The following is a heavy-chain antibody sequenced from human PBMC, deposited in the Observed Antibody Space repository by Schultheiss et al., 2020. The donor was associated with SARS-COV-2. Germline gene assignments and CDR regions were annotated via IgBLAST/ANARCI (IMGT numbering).Heavy chain of an antibody. CDR3: ARDNYGYYYGSGSYRGDAFDI. D-gene: IGHD3-10*01. Sequence: GESLKISCAASGFTFSSYAMSWVRQAPGKGLEWVSAISGSGGSTYYADSVKGRFTISRDNSKNTLYLQMNSLRAEDTAVYYCARDNYGYYYGSGSYRGDAFDIWGQGTMVTVSS. V-gene: IGHV3-23*01. CDR1: GFTFSSYA. CDR2: ISGSGGST. J-gene: IGHJ3*02.